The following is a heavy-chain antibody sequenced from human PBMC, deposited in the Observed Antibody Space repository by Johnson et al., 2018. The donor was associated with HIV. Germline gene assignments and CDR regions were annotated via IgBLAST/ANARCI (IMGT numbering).Heavy chain of an antibody. CDR3: ATFDAFDI. V-gene: IGHV3-66*02. CDR2: IYSGGST. J-gene: IGHJ3*02. CDR1: GFTVSSNY. Sequence: VQLVESGGGLVQPGGSLRLSCAASGFTVSSNYMSWVRQAPGKGLEWVSVIYSGGSTYYADSVQGRFTISRDKSKNTLYLQMNSRRAEDTAVYYCATFDAFDIWGQGTMVTVSS.